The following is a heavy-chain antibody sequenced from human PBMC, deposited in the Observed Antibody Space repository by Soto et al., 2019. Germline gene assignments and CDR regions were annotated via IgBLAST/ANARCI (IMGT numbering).Heavy chain of an antibody. V-gene: IGHV4-34*01. CDR2: INHSGST. CDR1: GGSFRGYY. CDR3: ARGPKRIAAAGTIYDI. Sequence: QVQLQQWGAGLLKPSETLSLTCAVYGGSFRGYYWSWIRQPPGKGLEWIGEINHSGSTNYNPSLKSRVTISVDTSKNQFSLKLSSVTAADTAVYYCARGPKRIAAAGTIYDIWGQGTMVTVSS. J-gene: IGHJ3*02. D-gene: IGHD6-13*01.